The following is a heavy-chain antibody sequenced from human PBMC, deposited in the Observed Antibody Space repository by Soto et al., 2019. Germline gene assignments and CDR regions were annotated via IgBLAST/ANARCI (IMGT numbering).Heavy chain of an antibody. D-gene: IGHD2-15*01. CDR3: GKVLRGATGHTDFDS. CDR2: IYRDGST. Sequence: QFQLQESGPGLVKPSETLSLTCTVSGGSITSNFFYWGWIRRPPGKGLEWIGSIYRDGSTYYSPSLKSRVTISLDTSNKRFSLKLSSVTAADTAVYFCGKVLRGATGHTDFDSWGQGTQVTVSS. J-gene: IGHJ4*02. CDR1: GGSITSNFFY. V-gene: IGHV4-39*02.